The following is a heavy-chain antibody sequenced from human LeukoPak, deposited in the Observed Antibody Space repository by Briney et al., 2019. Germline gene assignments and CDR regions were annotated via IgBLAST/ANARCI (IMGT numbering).Heavy chain of an antibody. Sequence: SETLSLTCGVYGGXFSGYYWSWIRQPPGKGLEWIGEINHSGSTNYNPSLKSRVTISVDTSKNQFSLKLSSVTAADTAVYYCARGRLWSHDYWGRGTLVTVSS. D-gene: IGHD4/OR15-4a*01. V-gene: IGHV4-34*01. J-gene: IGHJ4*02. CDR2: INHSGST. CDR3: ARGRLWSHDY. CDR1: GGXFSGYY.